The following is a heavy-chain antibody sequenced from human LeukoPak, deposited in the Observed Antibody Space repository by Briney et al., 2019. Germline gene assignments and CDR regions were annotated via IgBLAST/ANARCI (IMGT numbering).Heavy chain of an antibody. CDR3: AREDYYYYYMDV. CDR2: INSDGSST. J-gene: IGHJ6*03. CDR1: GFTFSSYW. V-gene: IGHV3-74*01. Sequence: VGSLRLSCAASGFTFSSYWMHWVRQAPGKGLVWVSRINSDGSSTSCADSVKGRFTISRDNAKNTLYLQMNSLRAEDTAVYYCAREDYYYYYMDVWGKGTTVTVSS.